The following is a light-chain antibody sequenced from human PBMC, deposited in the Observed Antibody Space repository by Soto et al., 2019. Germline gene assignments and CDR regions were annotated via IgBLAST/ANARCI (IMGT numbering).Light chain of an antibody. CDR3: QQYKNWPPTT. CDR2: GAS. CDR1: QSVGSN. J-gene: IGKJ1*01. Sequence: ETLMTQSPATLSVSPGERATLSCRASQSVGSNLAWYQQKPGQAPRLLIYGASVRTTGTPARFSGSGSGTEFTLTITSLQFEDFVLYYCQQYKNWPPTTFGQGTKVEIK. V-gene: IGKV3-15*01.